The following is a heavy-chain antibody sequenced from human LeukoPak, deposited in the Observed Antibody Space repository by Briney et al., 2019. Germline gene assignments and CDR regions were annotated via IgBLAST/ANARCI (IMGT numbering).Heavy chain of an antibody. CDR1: GFTVSSNY. Sequence: PGGSLRLSCAASGFTVSSNYMSWVRQAPGKGLEWVSAISATGGSTNYADSVKGRFTISRDNSKNTLYMQMNSLRDEDTAVYYCAKDRSSSGWYALDNWGQGTLVTVAS. CDR2: ISATGGST. J-gene: IGHJ4*02. D-gene: IGHD6-19*01. V-gene: IGHV3-23*01. CDR3: AKDRSSSGWYALDN.